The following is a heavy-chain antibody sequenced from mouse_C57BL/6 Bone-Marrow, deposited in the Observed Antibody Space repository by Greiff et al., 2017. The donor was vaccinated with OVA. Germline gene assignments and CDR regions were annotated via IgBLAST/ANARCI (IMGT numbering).Heavy chain of an antibody. D-gene: IGHD1-1*01. CDR2: ISDGGSYT. CDR3: ASGFLRYCYAMDY. CDR1: GFTFSSYA. V-gene: IGHV5-4*03. J-gene: IGHJ4*01. Sequence: EVKLQESGGGLVKPGGSLKLSCAASGFTFSSYAMSWVRQTPEKRLEWVATISDGGSYTYYPDNVKGRFTISRDNAKNNLYLQMSHLKSEDTAMYYCASGFLRYCYAMDYWGQGTSVTVSS.